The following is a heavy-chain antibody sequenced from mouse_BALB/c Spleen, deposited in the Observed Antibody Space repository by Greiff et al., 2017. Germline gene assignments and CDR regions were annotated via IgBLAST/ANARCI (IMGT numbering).Heavy chain of an antibody. J-gene: IGHJ3*01. CDR2: INPSTGYT. CDR3: ARSGWDVRCFAY. Sequence: QVQLQQSGAELAKPGASVKMSCKASGYTFTSYWMHWVKQRPGQGLDWIGYINPSTGYTEYNQKFKDKATLTADKSSSTAYMQLSSLTSEDTAVYYYARSGWDVRCFAYWGQGTLVTVSA. V-gene: IGHV1-7*01. CDR1: GYTFTSYW. D-gene: IGHD4-1*01.